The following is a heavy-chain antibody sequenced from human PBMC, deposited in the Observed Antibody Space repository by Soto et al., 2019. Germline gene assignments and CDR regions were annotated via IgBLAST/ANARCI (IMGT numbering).Heavy chain of an antibody. D-gene: IGHD3-3*01. CDR2: IVVGSGNT. CDR3: AAAPSDFRAFDI. Sequence: SVQVSCKASGFTFTSSAVQWVRQARGQRLEWIGWIVVGSGNTNYAQKFQERVTITRDMSTSTAYMELSSLRSEDTAVYYCAAAPSDFRAFDIWGQGTTVTVSS. CDR1: GFTFTSSA. V-gene: IGHV1-58*01. J-gene: IGHJ3*02.